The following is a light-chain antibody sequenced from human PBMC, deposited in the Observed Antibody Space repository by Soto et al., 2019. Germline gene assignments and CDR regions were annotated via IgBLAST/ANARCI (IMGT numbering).Light chain of an antibody. CDR1: SGIIASNY. V-gene: IGLV6-57*04. CDR2: EDN. CDR3: QSYDSSNHDVV. J-gene: IGLJ2*01. Sequence: NFMLTQPHSVSESPGKTVTISCTRSSGIIASNYVQWYQQRPGSAPTTVIYEDNQRPSGVPDRFSGSIDSSSNSASLTISGLKTEDEADYYCQSYDSSNHDVVFGGGTKLTVL.